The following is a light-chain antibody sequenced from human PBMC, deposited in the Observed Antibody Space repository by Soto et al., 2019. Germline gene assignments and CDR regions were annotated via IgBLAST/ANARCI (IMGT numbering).Light chain of an antibody. V-gene: IGLV2-11*01. CDR3: CSYSGSDSLL. J-gene: IGLJ2*01. CDR2: DVS. Sequence: QSVLTQPRSVSGSPGESVTISCSGTSSDVGSYIYVSWYQQYPGKTPKVMIYDVSERPSEVPVRFSGSKSGNTASLTISGLQAEDEAEYFCCSYSGSDSLLFGGGTKLTVL. CDR1: SSDVGSYIY.